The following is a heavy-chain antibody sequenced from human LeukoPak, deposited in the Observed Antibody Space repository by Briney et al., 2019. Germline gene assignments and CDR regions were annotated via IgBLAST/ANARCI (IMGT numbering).Heavy chain of an antibody. CDR2: IYHSGST. V-gene: IGHV4-30-2*01. J-gene: IGHJ3*02. CDR3: ARATVEVVENAFDI. Sequence: SQTLSLTCTVSGDSITSGGYYWSWIRQPPGKGLEWIGEIYHSGSTNYNPSLKSRVTISVDKSKNQFSLKLSSVTAADTAVYYCARATVEVVENAFDIWGQGTMVTVSS. CDR1: GDSITSGGYY. D-gene: IGHD2-15*01.